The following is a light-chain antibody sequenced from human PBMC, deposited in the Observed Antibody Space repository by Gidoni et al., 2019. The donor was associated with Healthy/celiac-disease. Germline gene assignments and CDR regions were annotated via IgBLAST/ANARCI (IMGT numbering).Light chain of an antibody. V-gene: IGKV3-20*01. CDR1: QSFSSSY. Sequence: EVVLTQSPGTLSLSPGERATLSCRASQSFSSSYLAWYQQKPGQAPRLLIYGASSRATGIPDRFSCRGSGTDFTLTISRLEPEDFAVYYCQQYGNSPLTFGGGTKVEI. J-gene: IGKJ4*01. CDR2: GAS. CDR3: QQYGNSPLT.